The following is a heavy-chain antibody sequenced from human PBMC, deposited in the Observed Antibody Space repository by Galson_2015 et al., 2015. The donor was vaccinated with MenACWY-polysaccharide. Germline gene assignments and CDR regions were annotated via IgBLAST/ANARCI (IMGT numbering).Heavy chain of an antibody. J-gene: IGHJ4*02. Sequence: SETLSLTCAVSVYSIRSGYFWGWIRQPPGKGLEWIASIFHSGTTYYNPSLKSRVTISVDTSKNQFSLKLSSVTAADTAVYYCARVEKYSGSFYILYWGQGTLVTVSS. CDR2: IFHSGTT. CDR1: VYSIRSGYF. V-gene: IGHV4-38-2*01. D-gene: IGHD1-26*01. CDR3: ARVEKYSGSFYILY.